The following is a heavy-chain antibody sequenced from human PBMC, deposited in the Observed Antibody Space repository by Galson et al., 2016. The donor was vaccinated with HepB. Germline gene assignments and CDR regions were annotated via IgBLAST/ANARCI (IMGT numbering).Heavy chain of an antibody. V-gene: IGHV3-30*18. CDR3: AKPFNDYDSSGYYVDY. CDR2: ISYDGTHE. J-gene: IGHJ4*02. CDR1: GFSFNNFA. Sequence: SLRLSCAASGFSFNNFAIHWVRQTPGKGLEWVAAISYDGTHEYYADSVRGRFTISGDNSKTTVYLQMNSLRAEDTAVYFCAKPFNDYDSSGYYVDYWGQGTLVTVSS. D-gene: IGHD3-22*01.